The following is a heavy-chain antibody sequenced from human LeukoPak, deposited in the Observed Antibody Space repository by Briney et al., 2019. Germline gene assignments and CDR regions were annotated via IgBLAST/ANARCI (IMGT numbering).Heavy chain of an antibody. D-gene: IGHD2-21*02. CDR3: AKGGTAIRYKYYFDY. Sequence: SETLSLTCAVSGGSISSSNWWSWVRQPPGKGLEWIGEIYHSGSTNYNPSLKSRVTISVDKSKNRFSLKLSSVTAADTAVYYCAKGGTAIRYKYYFDYWGQGTLVTVSS. CDR1: GGSISSSNW. J-gene: IGHJ4*02. V-gene: IGHV4-4*02. CDR2: IYHSGST.